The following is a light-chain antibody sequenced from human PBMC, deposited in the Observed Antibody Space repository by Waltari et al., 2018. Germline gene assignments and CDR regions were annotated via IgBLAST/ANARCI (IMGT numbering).Light chain of an antibody. CDR1: QTISTE. V-gene: IGKV3-11*01. CDR3: QHRHEWPVT. CDR2: DSS. Sequence: EIVLTQSPAALSLSPGERATLSCRARQTISTEIAWYQQKPGQAPRLLIYDSSNRAPGIPARLSGSGSGTDCTLTISSLEPEDFAVYYCQHRHEWPVTFGQGTRLDIK. J-gene: IGKJ5*01.